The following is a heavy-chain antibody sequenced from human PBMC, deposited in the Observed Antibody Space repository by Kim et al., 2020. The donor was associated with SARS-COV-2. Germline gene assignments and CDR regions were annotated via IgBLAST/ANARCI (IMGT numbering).Heavy chain of an antibody. V-gene: IGHV4-59*01. D-gene: IGHD6-6*01. CDR3: ARERVIEQQLVQQGTAPQTWFDP. Sequence: SETLSLTCTVSGGSISSYYWSWIRQPPGKGLEWIGYIYYSGSTNYNPSLKSRVTISVDTSKNQFSLKLSSVTAADTAVYYCARERVIEQQLVQQGTAPQTWFDPWGQGTLVTVSS. CDR1: GGSISSYY. J-gene: IGHJ5*02. CDR2: IYYSGST.